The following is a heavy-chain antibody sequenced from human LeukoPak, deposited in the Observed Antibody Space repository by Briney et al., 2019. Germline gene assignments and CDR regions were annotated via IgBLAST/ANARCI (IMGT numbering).Heavy chain of an antibody. D-gene: IGHD4-17*01. Sequence: EPGPALVKPTQTLTLTCTFSGFSLITSGMCVSWIRQPPGKALEWLALIDWDDDKYYSTSLKTRLTISKDTFKNQVVLTMTNMDPVDTATYYCARISAYGDYYFDYWGQGTLVTVSS. CDR3: ARISAYGDYYFDY. CDR2: IDWDDDK. J-gene: IGHJ4*02. CDR1: GFSLITSGMC. V-gene: IGHV2-70*01.